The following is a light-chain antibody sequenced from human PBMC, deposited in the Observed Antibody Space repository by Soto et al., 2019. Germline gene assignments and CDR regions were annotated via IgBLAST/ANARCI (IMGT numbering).Light chain of an antibody. J-gene: IGLJ3*02. V-gene: IGLV2-8*01. Sequence: SVLTQPPSASGSPGQSVTISCTGTSSDVGTHGYVSWYQQHAGKAPKLMIYDVTKRPSGVPDRFSGSKSANTASLTVSGLQAEDEADYYCMCYAGCNNWVFGGGTKVTVL. CDR3: MCYAGCNNWV. CDR1: SSDVGTHGY. CDR2: DVT.